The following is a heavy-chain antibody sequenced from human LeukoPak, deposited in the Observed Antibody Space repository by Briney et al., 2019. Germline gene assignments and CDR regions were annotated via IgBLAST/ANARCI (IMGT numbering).Heavy chain of an antibody. CDR3: AKDARIAVAGTPYYYYYYMDV. V-gene: IGHV3-30*02. CDR2: IRSDESNK. CDR1: GFTFSSYG. J-gene: IGHJ6*03. Sequence: GGSLRLSCAASGFTFSSYGMHWVRQAPGKGLEWVTFIRSDESNKYYADSVKGRFTTSRDNSKNTLYLQMNSLRAEDTAVYYCAKDARIAVAGTPYYYYYYMDVWGKGTTVTVSS. D-gene: IGHD6-19*01.